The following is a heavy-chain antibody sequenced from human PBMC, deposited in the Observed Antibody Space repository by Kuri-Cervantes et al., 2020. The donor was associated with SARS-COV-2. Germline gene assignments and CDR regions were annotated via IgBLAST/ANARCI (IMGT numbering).Heavy chain of an antibody. J-gene: IGHJ4*02. V-gene: IGHV3-30*03. Sequence: GGSLRLSCAASGFTFSSYGMHWVRQAPGKGLEWVAVISYDGSNKYYADSVKGRFTASRDNAKNSLYLQMNSLRAEDTAVYYCAREATIFGVVNNDYWGQGTLVTVSS. CDR3: AREATIFGVVNNDY. D-gene: IGHD3-3*01. CDR2: ISYDGSNK. CDR1: GFTFSSYG.